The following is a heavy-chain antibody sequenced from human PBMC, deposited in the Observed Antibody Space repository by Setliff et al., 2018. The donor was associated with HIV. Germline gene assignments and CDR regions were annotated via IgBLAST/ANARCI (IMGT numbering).Heavy chain of an antibody. CDR3: ATVRRYYYDSSGQEYFQH. J-gene: IGHJ1*01. CDR2: FDPEDVET. D-gene: IGHD3-22*01. Sequence: ALVKVSCKVSGYTLAELSIHWVRQAPGKGLEWMGGFDPEDVETVYAQKFQGRVTMTEDTSTDTAYMELSSLRSEDTAVYYCATVRRYYYDSSGQEYFQHWGQGTLVTVSS. CDR1: GYTLAELS. V-gene: IGHV1-24*01.